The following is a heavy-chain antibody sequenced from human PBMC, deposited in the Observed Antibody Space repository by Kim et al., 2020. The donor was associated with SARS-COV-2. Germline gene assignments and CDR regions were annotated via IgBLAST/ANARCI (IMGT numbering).Heavy chain of an antibody. D-gene: IGHD3-10*01. CDR2: K. Sequence: KSYAESVKGRFTISRDNSKITLDLQMNSLRAEDTAVYYCARDLSGYYGMDVWGQGTTVTVSS. CDR3: ARDLSGYYGMDV. J-gene: IGHJ6*02. V-gene: IGHV3-33*01.